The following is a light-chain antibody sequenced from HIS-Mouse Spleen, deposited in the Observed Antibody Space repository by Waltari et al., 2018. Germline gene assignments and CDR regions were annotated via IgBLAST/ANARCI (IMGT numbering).Light chain of an antibody. CDR2: DAY. J-gene: IGKJ1*01. CDR1: QSVSSY. V-gene: IGKV3-11*01. Sequence: EIVLTQSPATLSLSPGERATLSCRASQSVSSYLAWYQQKPGQAPRLLIDDAYNRATGIPARFSGSGSGTDFTLTISSLEPEDFAVYYCQQRSNWPPWTFGQGTKVEIK. CDR3: QQRSNWPPWT.